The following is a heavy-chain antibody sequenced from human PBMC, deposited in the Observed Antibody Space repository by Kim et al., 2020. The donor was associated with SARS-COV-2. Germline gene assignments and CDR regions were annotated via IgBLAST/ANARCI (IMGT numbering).Heavy chain of an antibody. J-gene: IGHJ4*01. Sequence: GGSLRLSCTASGFTFSHYYMTWIRQAPGKGLEWVAYINGAGDTIFYADSVEGRFTISRDNARTSVFLQMNNLGVDDTAMYYCAKGIQLKDWGHGTLLTV. D-gene: IGHD5-18*01. V-gene: IGHV3-11*01. CDR1: GFTFSHYY. CDR2: INGAGDTI. CDR3: AKGIQLKD.